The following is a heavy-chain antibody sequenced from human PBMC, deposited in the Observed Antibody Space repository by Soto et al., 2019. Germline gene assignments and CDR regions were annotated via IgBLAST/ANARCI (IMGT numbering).Heavy chain of an antibody. CDR2: IYYSGST. V-gene: IGHV4-30-4*01. CDR1: GGSISSGDYY. CDR3: ARDYNWNYVPSTGCHGMDV. J-gene: IGHJ6*02. D-gene: IGHD1-7*01. Sequence: PSETLSLTCTVSGGSISSGDYYWSWIRQPPGKGLEWIGYIYYSGSTYYNPSLKSRVTISVDTSKNQFSLKLNSVTAADTAVYFCARDYNWNYVPSTGCHGMDVWGQGTTVTVSS.